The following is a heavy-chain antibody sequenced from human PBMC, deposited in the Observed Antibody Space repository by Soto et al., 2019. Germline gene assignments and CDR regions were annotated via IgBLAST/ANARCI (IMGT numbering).Heavy chain of an antibody. CDR3: AQVSKRPGAGRYESNKYGMDV. D-gene: IGHD6-13*01. CDR1: GFAFSTYA. CDR2: ISGSGGSS. J-gene: IGHJ6*02. V-gene: IGHV3-23*01. Sequence: PGGSLRLSCAASGFAFSTYAMTWVRQAPGKGLEWVSVISGSGGSSYYAASVKGRFTISRDNSKNTLFLQMNGLRAEDTAVYYCAQVSKRPGAGRYESNKYGMDVWGPGTTVTVSS.